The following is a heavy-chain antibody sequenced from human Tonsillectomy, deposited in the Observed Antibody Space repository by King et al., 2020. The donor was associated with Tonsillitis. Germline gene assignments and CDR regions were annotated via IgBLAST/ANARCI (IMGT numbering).Heavy chain of an antibody. Sequence: QLVQSGGGVVQPGRSLRLSCAASGFTFSSYAMHWVRQAPGKGLEWVAVISYDGSNKYYADSVKGRFTISRDNSKNTLYLQMNSLRAEDTAVYYCARDIRIRVSFVYWGQGTLFTVSS. CDR1: GFTFSSYA. CDR3: ARDIRIRVSFVY. CDR2: ISYDGSNK. V-gene: IGHV3-30*04. D-gene: IGHD2/OR15-2a*01. J-gene: IGHJ4*02.